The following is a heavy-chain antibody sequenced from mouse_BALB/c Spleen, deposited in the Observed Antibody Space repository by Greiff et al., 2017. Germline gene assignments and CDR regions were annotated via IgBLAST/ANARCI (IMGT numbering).Heavy chain of an antibody. CDR1: GYTFTSYT. Sequence: VQLQQSAAELARPGASVKMSCKASGYTFTSYTMHWVKQRPGQGLEWIGYINPSSGYTEYNQKFKDKTTLTADKSSSTAYMQLSSLTSEDSAVYYCARSTMITEGAFDYWGQGTTLTVSS. J-gene: IGHJ2*01. D-gene: IGHD2-4*01. V-gene: IGHV1-4*02. CDR3: ARSTMITEGAFDY. CDR2: INPSSGYT.